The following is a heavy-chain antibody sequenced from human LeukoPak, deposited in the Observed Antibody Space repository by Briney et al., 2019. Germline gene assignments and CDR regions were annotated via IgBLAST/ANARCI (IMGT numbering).Heavy chain of an antibody. J-gene: IGHJ6*02. V-gene: IGHV1-24*01. CDR2: FDPDDGET. CDR1: GYTLTELS. D-gene: IGHD6-13*01. CDR3: ATVPGSSSWPQYYYYGMDV. Sequence: ASVKVSCKVSGYTLTELSMHWVRQAPGKGLEWMGGFDPDDGETIYAQKFQGRVTMTEDTSTDTAYMELSSLRSEDTAVYYCATVPGSSSWPQYYYYGMDVWGQGTTVTVSS.